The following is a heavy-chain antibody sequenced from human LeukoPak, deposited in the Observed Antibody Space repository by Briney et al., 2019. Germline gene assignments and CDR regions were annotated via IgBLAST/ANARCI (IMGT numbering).Heavy chain of an antibody. Sequence: SETLSLTCTVSGGSISSYYWSWIRQPPGKGLEWIGYIYYSGSTNYNPSLKSRVTISVDTSKNQFSLKLSSVTAADTAVYHCARGVILTGSYFDYWGQGTLVTVSS. J-gene: IGHJ4*02. CDR2: IYYSGST. D-gene: IGHD3-9*01. V-gene: IGHV4-59*01. CDR3: ARGVILTGSYFDY. CDR1: GGSISSYY.